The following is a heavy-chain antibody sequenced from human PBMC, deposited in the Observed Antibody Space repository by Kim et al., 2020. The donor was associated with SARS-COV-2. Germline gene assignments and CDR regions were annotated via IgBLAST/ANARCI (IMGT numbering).Heavy chain of an antibody. J-gene: IGHJ4*02. CDR1: GFTFDDYT. D-gene: IGHD2-15*01. V-gene: IGHV3-43*01. CDR3: AKEDISQTVLED. Sequence: LSLTCAASGFTFDDYTMHWVRQAPGKGLEWVSLISWDGGSTYYADSVKGRFTISRDNSKNSLYLQMNSLRTEDTALYYCAKEDISQTVLEDWGQGTLVTVSS. CDR2: ISWDGGST.